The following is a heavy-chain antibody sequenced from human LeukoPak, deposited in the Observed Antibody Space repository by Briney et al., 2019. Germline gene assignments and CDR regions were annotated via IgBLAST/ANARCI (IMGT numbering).Heavy chain of an antibody. V-gene: IGHV4-4*09. D-gene: IGHD3-10*01. CDR3: ARARDYGSGSYYRSYGMDV. CDR1: GDSSSIYY. Sequence: SETLSLTCTVSGDSSSIYYWSWFRQPPGKGLEWLGYIHTSGSTTYKPSLRSRVTISVDTSKNQFSLKLSSVTAADTAVYYCARARDYGSGSYYRSYGMDVWGQGTTVTVSS. CDR2: IHTSGST. J-gene: IGHJ6*02.